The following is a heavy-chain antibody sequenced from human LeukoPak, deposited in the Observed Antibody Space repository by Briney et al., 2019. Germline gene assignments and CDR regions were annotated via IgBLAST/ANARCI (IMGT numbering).Heavy chain of an antibody. CDR3: ARVGILGYYYYYMDV. J-gene: IGHJ6*03. D-gene: IGHD3-16*01. Sequence: ASVTVSCKASGYTFTDYYMHWVRQAPGQGLEWMGWINPNSGGTNYAQKFQGRVTMTRDTSISTAYMELSRLRSDDTAVYYCARVGILGYYYYYMDVWGKGTTVTVSS. CDR2: INPNSGGT. V-gene: IGHV1-2*02. CDR1: GYTFTDYY.